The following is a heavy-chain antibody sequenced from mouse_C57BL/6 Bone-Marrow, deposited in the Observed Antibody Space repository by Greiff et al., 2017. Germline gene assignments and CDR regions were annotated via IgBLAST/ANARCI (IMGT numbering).Heavy chain of an antibody. Sequence: VQLQQSGAELVKPGASVKLSCKASGYTFTSYWMQWVKQRPGQGLEWIGEIDPSDSYTNYNQKFKGKATLTVDTSSSTAYMQLSSLTSEDSAVYYCARDLPHYYGSSYYAMDYWGQGTSVTVSS. D-gene: IGHD1-1*01. J-gene: IGHJ4*01. CDR3: ARDLPHYYGSSYYAMDY. CDR2: IDPSDSYT. V-gene: IGHV1-50*01. CDR1: GYTFTSYW.